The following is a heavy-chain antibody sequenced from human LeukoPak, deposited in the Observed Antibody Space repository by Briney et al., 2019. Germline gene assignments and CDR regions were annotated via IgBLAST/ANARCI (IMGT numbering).Heavy chain of an antibody. V-gene: IGHV3-30*18. CDR1: GFTFSSYE. CDR2: ISYDGSNK. Sequence: GGSLRLSCAASGFTFSSYEMNWVRQAPGKGLEWVAVISYDGSNKYYADSVKGRFTISRDNSKNTLYLQMNSLRAEDTAVYYCAKDGYCSSTSCYYALSLGWFDPWGQGTLVTVSS. J-gene: IGHJ5*02. CDR3: AKDGYCSSTSCYYALSLGWFDP. D-gene: IGHD2-2*03.